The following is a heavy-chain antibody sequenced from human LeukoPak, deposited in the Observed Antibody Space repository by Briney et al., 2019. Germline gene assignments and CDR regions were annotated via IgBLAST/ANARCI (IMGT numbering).Heavy chain of an antibody. V-gene: IGHV4-34*01. J-gene: IGHJ4*02. CDR1: GGSFSGYY. Sequence: SETLSLTCAVYGGSFSGYYWSWIRQPPGKGLEWIGEINHSGSTNYNPSLKSRVTISVDTSKNQFSLKLSSVTAADTAVYYCARGTPPPCYFDYWGQGTLVTVSS. D-gene: IGHD4-23*01. CDR2: INHSGST. CDR3: ARGTPPPCYFDY.